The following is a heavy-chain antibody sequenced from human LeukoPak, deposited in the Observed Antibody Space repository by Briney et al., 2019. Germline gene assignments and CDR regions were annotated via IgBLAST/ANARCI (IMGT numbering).Heavy chain of an antibody. CDR1: GGSISRGGYY. CDR2: ISTSGSI. D-gene: IGHD5-18*01. Sequence: PSETLSLTCTVSGGSISRGGYYWSWIRQPAGKGLEWLGHISTSGSINYNPSLKSRVTISVDTSKNQFSLKLSFVTATDTAVYYCAREYTAFRLIDYWGQGTLVTVSS. V-gene: IGHV4-61*09. CDR3: AREYTAFRLIDY. J-gene: IGHJ4*02.